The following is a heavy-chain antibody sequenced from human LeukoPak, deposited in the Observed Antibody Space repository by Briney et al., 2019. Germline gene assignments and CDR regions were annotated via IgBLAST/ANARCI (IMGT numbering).Heavy chain of an antibody. CDR1: GFTFSSYG. Sequence: AGGSLRLSCAASGFTFSSYGMHWVRQAPGKGLEWVAVISYDGSNKYYADSVKGRFTISRDNSKNTLYLQMNSLRAEDTAVYYCARAKTYYVVFGAFDIWGQGTMVTVSS. V-gene: IGHV3-30*03. CDR2: ISYDGSNK. D-gene: IGHD3-3*01. J-gene: IGHJ3*02. CDR3: ARAKTYYVVFGAFDI.